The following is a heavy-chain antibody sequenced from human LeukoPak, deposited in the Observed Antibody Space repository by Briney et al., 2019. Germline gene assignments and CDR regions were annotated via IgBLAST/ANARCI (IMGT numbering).Heavy chain of an antibody. CDR3: ARAVLKGYCSGGSCPYYFDY. V-gene: IGHV4-59*01. Sequence: PSETLSLTCTVSGGSISSYYWSWIRQPPGKGLEWIGYIYYSGSTNYNPSLKSRVTISVDTSKNQFSLKLSSVTAADTAVYYCARAVLKGYCSGGSCPYYFDYWGQGALVTVSS. D-gene: IGHD2-15*01. J-gene: IGHJ4*02. CDR1: GGSISSYY. CDR2: IYYSGST.